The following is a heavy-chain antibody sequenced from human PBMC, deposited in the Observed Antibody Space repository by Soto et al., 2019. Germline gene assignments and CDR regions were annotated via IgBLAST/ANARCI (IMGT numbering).Heavy chain of an antibody. Sequence: GGSLRLSCAASGFTFSSYGMHWVRQAPGKGLEWVAVIWYDGSNKYYADSVKGRFTISRDNSKNTLYLQMNSLRAEDTAVYYCARALIILEWLTMDVWGKGTTVTVSS. CDR2: IWYDGSNK. D-gene: IGHD3-3*01. CDR1: GFTFSSYG. J-gene: IGHJ6*03. CDR3: ARALIILEWLTMDV. V-gene: IGHV3-33*01.